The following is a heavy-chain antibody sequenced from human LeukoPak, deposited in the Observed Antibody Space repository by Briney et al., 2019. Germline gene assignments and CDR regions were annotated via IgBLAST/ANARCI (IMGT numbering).Heavy chain of an antibody. J-gene: IGHJ4*02. D-gene: IGHD3-10*01. CDR3: ARSMVRGVIEPYFDY. Sequence: KTGESLKISCKGSGYSFTSYWIGWVRQMPGKGLEWMGIIYPGDSDTRYSPSFQGQVTISADKSISTAYLQWSSLKASDTAMYYCARSMVRGVIEPYFDYWGQGTLVTVSS. CDR1: GYSFTSYW. V-gene: IGHV5-51*01. CDR2: IYPGDSDT.